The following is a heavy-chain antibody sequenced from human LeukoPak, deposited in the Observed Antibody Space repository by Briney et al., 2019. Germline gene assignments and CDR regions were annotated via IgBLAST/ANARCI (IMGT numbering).Heavy chain of an antibody. CDR2: IYYSGST. D-gene: IGHD1-26*01. CDR3: AIFNAGIVAAAATNPDY. Sequence: SETLSLTCTVTGGSISSGDYYWSCIRQPPGKGLECIGYIYYSGSTHYNPSLKSRVTILVDTSKNQFSLKLSSVTAADTAVYYCAIFNAGIVAAAATNPDYWRQGTLVTVSS. V-gene: IGHV4-30-4*01. CDR1: GGSISSGDYY. J-gene: IGHJ4*02.